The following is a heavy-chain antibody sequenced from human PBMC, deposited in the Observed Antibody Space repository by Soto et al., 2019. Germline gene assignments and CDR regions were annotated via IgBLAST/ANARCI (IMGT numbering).Heavy chain of an antibody. J-gene: IGHJ5*02. CDR3: ARAGSAHNWVDH. CDR1: CGSISSGCYY. Sequence: SLSIPLTVSCGSISSGCYYWSWIRQHPGKGLEWIGYIYYSGSTHYNPSLKSRVTISVDTSKNQFSLKLSSVTAADTAVYYCARAGSAHNWVDHWGQGTLVTVSS. V-gene: IGHV4-31*02. CDR2: IYYSGST. D-gene: IGHD3-10*01.